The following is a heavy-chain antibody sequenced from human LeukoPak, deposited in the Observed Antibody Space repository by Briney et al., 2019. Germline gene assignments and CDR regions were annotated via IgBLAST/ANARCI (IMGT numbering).Heavy chain of an antibody. V-gene: IGHV3-15*07. J-gene: IGHJ4*02. CDR3: STTYYYDSSEGY. CDR1: GFTFSNAW. CDR2: IKSKTDGGTT. Sequence: GGSLRLSCAASGFTFSNAWMNWFRQAPGKGLEWVGRIKSKTDGGTTDYAAPVKGRFTISRDDSKNTLYLQMNSLKTEDTAVYYCSTTYYYDSSEGYWGQGTLVTVSS. D-gene: IGHD3-22*01.